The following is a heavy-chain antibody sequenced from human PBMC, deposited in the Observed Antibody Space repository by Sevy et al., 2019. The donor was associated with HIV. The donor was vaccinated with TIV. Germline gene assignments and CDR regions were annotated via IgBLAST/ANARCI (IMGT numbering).Heavy chain of an antibody. CDR2: ISWNSGSI. J-gene: IGHJ6*02. V-gene: IGHV3-9*01. CDR1: GFTFDDYA. CDR3: AKDLGGIVRGARYGMDV. D-gene: IGHD3-10*01. Sequence: GRSLRLSCAASGFTFDDYAMHWVRQAPGKGLEWVSGISWNSGSIGYADSVKGRFTISRDNAKNSMYLQMNSLRAEDTGVYYCAKDLGGIVRGARYGMDVWGQGTTVTVSS.